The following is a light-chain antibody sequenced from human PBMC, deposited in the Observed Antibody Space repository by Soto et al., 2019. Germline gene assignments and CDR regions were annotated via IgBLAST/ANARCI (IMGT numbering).Light chain of an antibody. J-gene: IGKJ1*01. V-gene: IGKV3-15*01. CDR1: QSIGNN. Sequence: EIVMTQSPATLSVSPGERATLSCRASQSIGNNLAWYQQQPGQAPRLLIYGASTTASGIPARFSGSGSGTEFTLTISSLQSEDFAVYYCLHYKDWPRWTFGQGTKVDI. CDR2: GAS. CDR3: LHYKDWPRWT.